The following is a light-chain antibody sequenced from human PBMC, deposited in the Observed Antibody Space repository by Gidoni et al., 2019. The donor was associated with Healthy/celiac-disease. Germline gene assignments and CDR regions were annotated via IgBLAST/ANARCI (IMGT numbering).Light chain of an antibody. CDR2: EVS. CDR3: CSYAGSSTFL. V-gene: IGLV2-23*02. CDR1: SSDVGSYNL. J-gene: IGLJ3*02. Sequence: QSALPQPASVSGSPGQSITIPCPGTSSDVGSYNLVSWYQQHPRKAPKLMIYEVSKRPSGVSNRFSGCKSGNTASLTISGLQAEDEADYYCCSYAGSSTFLFGGGTKLTVL.